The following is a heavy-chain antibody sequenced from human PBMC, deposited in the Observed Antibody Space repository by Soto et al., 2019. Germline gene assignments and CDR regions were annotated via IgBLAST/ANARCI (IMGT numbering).Heavy chain of an antibody. CDR1: GYTFTNYG. CDR2: VSAYNGER. J-gene: IGHJ4*02. V-gene: IGHV1-18*01. Sequence: QVQLVQSGPEVRKPGASVKVSCKASGYTFTNYGINWVRQAPGQGLEWMGWVSAYNGERSYAQKVQDRITMTTDTSTSTAYMELRSLRSDDTAVYYCARGSNTPASGDYWGQGTLVTVSS. CDR3: ARGSNTPASGDY. D-gene: IGHD2-2*01.